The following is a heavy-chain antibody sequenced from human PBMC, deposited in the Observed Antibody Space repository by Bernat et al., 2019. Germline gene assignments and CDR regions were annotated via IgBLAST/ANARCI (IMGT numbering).Heavy chain of an antibody. D-gene: IGHD3-10*01. V-gene: IGHV5-51*01. CDR1: GYNFANYW. Sequence: EVQLVQSGTEVKKPGESLKISCKDSGYNFANYWIGWVRQVPEKGLEWMGIIYTGDSATKYNPSFQGQVTISADRSINTAYLQWSSLKASDTAMYYCARHRQLLGDGGSYMDVWGKGTTVIVSS. CDR2: IYTGDSAT. J-gene: IGHJ6*03. CDR3: ARHRQLLGDGGSYMDV.